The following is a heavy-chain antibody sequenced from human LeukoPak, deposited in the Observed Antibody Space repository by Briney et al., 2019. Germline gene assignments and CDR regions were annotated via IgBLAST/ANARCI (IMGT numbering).Heavy chain of an antibody. CDR2: ISYDGSNK. Sequence: GGSLRLSCAASGFTFSSYAMHWVRQAPGKGLEWVAVISYDGSNKYYADSVKGRFTISRDNSKNTLYLQMNSLRAEDTAVYYCARFGVATGADYWGQGTLVTVSS. CDR3: ARFGVATGADY. J-gene: IGHJ4*02. V-gene: IGHV3-30-3*01. D-gene: IGHD5-12*01. CDR1: GFTFSSYA.